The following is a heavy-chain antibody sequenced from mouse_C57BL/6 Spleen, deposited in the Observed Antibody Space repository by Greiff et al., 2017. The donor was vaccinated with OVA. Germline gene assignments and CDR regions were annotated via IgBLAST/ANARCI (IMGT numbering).Heavy chain of an antibody. J-gene: IGHJ4*01. CDR1: GYAFSSYW. CDR3: ARNYGSSQYYYAMDY. V-gene: IGHV1-80*01. D-gene: IGHD1-1*01. CDR2: IYPGDGDT. Sequence: VQVVESGAELVKPGASVKISCKASGYAFSSYWMNWVKQRPGKGLEWIGQIYPGDGDTNYNGKFKGKGTLTADKSSSTAYMQHSSLTSEDSAVYVCARNYGSSQYYYAMDYWGQGTSVTVSS.